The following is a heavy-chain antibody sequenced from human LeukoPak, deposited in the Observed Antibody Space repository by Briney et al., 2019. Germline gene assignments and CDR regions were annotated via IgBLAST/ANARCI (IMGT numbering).Heavy chain of an antibody. CDR3: ARDRTREGFDC. J-gene: IGHJ4*02. D-gene: IGHD1-14*01. CDR1: GGSISSYY. Sequence: SETLSLTCTVSGGSISSYYWSWIRQPPGKGLEWIGYIYYSGGTNYNPFLKSRVTISVDTSKNQFSLKLSSVTAADTAVYYCARDRTREGFDCWGQGTLVTVSS. V-gene: IGHV4-59*01. CDR2: IYYSGGT.